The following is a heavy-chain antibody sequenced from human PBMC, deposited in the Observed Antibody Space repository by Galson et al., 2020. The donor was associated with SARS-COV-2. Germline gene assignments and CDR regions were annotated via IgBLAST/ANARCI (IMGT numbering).Heavy chain of an antibody. CDR3: ARDGWGSAEANTIDF. CDR1: GFTVRTYA. V-gene: IGHV3-23*01. J-gene: IGHJ4*02. D-gene: IGHD6-13*01. Sequence: VGSRTLSCAASGFTVRTYALSWVRQPPGKGLEWISSLPLSTRSTYYADSVKGRFTISRDSARNTRYRQMNSLGAEDTAVYYCARDGWGSAEANTIDFWGQGTLVTVSS. CDR2: LPLSTRST.